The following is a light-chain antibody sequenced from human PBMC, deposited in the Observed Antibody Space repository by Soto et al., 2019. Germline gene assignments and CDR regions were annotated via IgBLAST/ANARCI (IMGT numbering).Light chain of an antibody. V-gene: IGKV3-20*01. CDR3: QQFCGASPVT. CDR1: QSVSSTY. J-gene: IGKJ2*01. Sequence: ENVLTQSPGTLSLSPGERATLSCRASQSVSSTYLAWYPQKAGQAPRLLIYGASSRATGIPDRFSGSESGTDFTLTISRLEREDFAVYFCQQFCGASPVTFGQWTKLEMK. CDR2: GAS.